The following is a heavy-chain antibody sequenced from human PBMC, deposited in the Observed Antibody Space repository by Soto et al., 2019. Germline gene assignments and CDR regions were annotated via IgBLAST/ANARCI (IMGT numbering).Heavy chain of an antibody. J-gene: IGHJ3*02. CDR3: ARIAGRFVWNSQNDAFDI. CDR2: ISYDGKNK. Sequence: QAQLVESGGGVVQPGRSLRLSCAASRFTFSVYGMHWVRQAPGKGLESVAGISYDGKNKYCGESVEGRCTISRDNFRNTLYLQMNSLTTADTAVYYCARIAGRFVWNSQNDAFDIWGQGTVVTVSS. V-gene: IGHV3-30*03. CDR1: RFTFSVYG. D-gene: IGHD3-9*01.